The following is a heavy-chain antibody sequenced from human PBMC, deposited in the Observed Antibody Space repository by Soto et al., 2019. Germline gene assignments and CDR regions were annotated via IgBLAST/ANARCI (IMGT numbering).Heavy chain of an antibody. D-gene: IGHD2-21*01. J-gene: IGHJ6*02. CDR3: ARDNGGDGLRTYYYYYGMDV. CDR1: GFTFSDYS. Sequence: QVQLVESGGGLVKPGGSLRLSCAASGFTFSDYSMSWIRQAPGKGLEWVSYISSSGSTIYYADSVKGRFTISRDNAKNSLYLQMNSLRAEDTAVYYCARDNGGDGLRTYYYYYGMDVWGQGTTVTVSS. V-gene: IGHV3-11*01. CDR2: ISSSGSTI.